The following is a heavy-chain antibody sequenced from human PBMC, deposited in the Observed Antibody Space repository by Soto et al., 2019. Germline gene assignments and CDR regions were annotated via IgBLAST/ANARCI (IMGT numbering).Heavy chain of an antibody. D-gene: IGHD4-17*01. CDR1: GGSISSSSYY. CDR2: IYYSGST. CDR3: ARVNDYGNPVGWFDP. J-gene: IGHJ5*02. Sequence: SETLSLTCTVSGGSISSSSYYWGWIRQPPGKGLEWIGSIYYSGSTYYNPSLKSRVTISVDTSKNQFSLKLSSVTAADTAVYYCARVNDYGNPVGWFDPWGQGTLVTVSS. V-gene: IGHV4-39*01.